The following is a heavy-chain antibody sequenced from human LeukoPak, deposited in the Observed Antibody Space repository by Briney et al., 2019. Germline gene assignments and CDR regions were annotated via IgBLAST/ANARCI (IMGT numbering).Heavy chain of an antibody. Sequence: ASVKVSCKASGGTLSSYAISWVRQAPGQGLEWMGRIIPILGIANYAQKFQGRVTITADKSTSTAYMELSSLRSEDTAVYYCARDRKNYDILTGYYFDYWGQGTPVTVSS. V-gene: IGHV1-69*04. D-gene: IGHD3-9*01. CDR3: ARDRKNYDILTGYYFDY. J-gene: IGHJ4*02. CDR1: GGTLSSYA. CDR2: IIPILGIA.